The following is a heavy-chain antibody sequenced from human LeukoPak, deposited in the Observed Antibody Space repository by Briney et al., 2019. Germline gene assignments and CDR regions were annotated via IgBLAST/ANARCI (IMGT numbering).Heavy chain of an antibody. V-gene: IGHV4-30-2*01. CDR1: GGSISSGGYY. J-gene: IGHJ4*02. Sequence: KPSQTLSLTCIVSGGSISSGGYYWSWIRQPPGKGLEWIGYIYHSGSTYYNPSLKSRVSISVDRSKNQFSLRLSSVTAADTAVYHCARDSSGHAVEFWGQGTLVTVSS. CDR2: IYHSGST. CDR3: ARDSSGHAVEF. D-gene: IGHD6-19*01.